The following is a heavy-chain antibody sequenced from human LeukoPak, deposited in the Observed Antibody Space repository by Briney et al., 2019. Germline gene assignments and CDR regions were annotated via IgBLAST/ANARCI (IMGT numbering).Heavy chain of an antibody. CDR3: ARSNPLPTYYDFWSGYSHPWFDP. Sequence: SETLSLTCAVSGGSISSGGYSWSWIRQPPGKGLEWIGYIYHSGSTYYNPSLKSRVTISVDASKNQFSLKLSSVTAADTAVYYCARSNPLPTYYDFWSGYSHPWFDPWGQGTLVTVSS. CDR2: IYHSGST. V-gene: IGHV4-30-2*01. J-gene: IGHJ5*02. D-gene: IGHD3-3*01. CDR1: GGSISSGGYS.